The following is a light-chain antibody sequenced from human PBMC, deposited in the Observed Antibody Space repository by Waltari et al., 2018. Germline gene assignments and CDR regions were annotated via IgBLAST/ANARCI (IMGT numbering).Light chain of an antibody. Sequence: QSALTQPASVSGSPGHSIPISCPGTSSDVGAYDYVSWYQQYPGKAPKLMIFEVSNRPSGASIRFSGSKSGNTASLTISGLLPEDEADYYCSSFTTSSTQVFGTGTKVTVL. V-gene: IGLV2-14*01. CDR3: SSFTTSSTQV. CDR2: EVS. CDR1: SSDVGAYDY. J-gene: IGLJ1*01.